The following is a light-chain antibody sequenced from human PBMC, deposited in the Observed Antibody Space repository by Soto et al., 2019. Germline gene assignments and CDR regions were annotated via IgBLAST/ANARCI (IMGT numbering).Light chain of an antibody. CDR2: QDT. CDR3: QVWDSSTLYV. V-gene: IGLV3-1*01. J-gene: IGLJ1*01. Sequence: SYELTQPPSVSVSPGQTASITCSGARLGDKYTCWYQQRPGQSPMLVIYQDTKRPSGIPERFSGSNSGNTATLTITGTQAVDEADYYCQVWDSSTLYVFGTGTKLTVL. CDR1: RLGDKY.